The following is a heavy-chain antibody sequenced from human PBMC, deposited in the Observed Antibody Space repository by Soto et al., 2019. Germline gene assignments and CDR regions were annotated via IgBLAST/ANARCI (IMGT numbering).Heavy chain of an antibody. CDR1: GFTLSSSE. CDR3: VRAGWYSAINWVDV. V-gene: IGHV3-48*03. Sequence: EVQLLESGGGLVQPGGSLRLSCAASGFTLSSSEINWVRQAPGKGLEWVSYISSSGDTRYYADAVKGRFTISRDNAKNSLYLQMNSLRVEDTAVYYCVRAGWYSAINWVDVWGQGTTVTVSS. D-gene: IGHD6-19*01. CDR2: ISSSGDTR. J-gene: IGHJ6*02.